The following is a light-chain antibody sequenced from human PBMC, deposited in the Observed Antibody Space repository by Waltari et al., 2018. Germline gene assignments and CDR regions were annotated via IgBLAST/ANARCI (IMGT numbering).Light chain of an antibody. CDR1: SSDVGGYNS. CDR3: NSYTRSASWV. Sequence: QSALTQPASVSGSPGQSITISCTGTSSDVGGYNSVSWYQQHPGKAPKLIIYEVSNRPAGGSNRFSGSKSATTASLTISGLQAEDEADYYCNSYTRSASWVFGGGTKLTVL. J-gene: IGLJ3*02. CDR2: EVS. V-gene: IGLV2-14*03.